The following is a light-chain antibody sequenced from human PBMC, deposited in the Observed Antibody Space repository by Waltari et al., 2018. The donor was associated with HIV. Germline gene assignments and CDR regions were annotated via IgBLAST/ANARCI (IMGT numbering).Light chain of an antibody. V-gene: IGLV2-14*03. J-gene: IGLJ3*02. CDR3: ASFTGDSTVM. CDR2: DVD. Sequence: AVTQPASVSGLPGQSPTLSCTGGDSDFCLYNFVSWYQQHSGKPPRLILYDVDSRASGVSDRFSGSMSGNTASLTISGLRAEDEAHYYCASFTGDSTVMFGGGTEVTVL. CDR1: DSDFCLYNF.